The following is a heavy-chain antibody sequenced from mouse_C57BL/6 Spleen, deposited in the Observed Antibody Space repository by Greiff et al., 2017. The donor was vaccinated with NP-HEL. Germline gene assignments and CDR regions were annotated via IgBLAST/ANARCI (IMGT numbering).Heavy chain of an antibody. V-gene: IGHV10-1*01. CDR2: IRSKSNNYAT. D-gene: IGHD1-1*01. CDR3: VRHNYYGSRYYYAMDY. Sequence: DVMLVESGGGLVQPKGSLKLSCAASGFSFNTYAMNWVRQAPGKGLEWVARIRSKSNNYATYYADSVKDRFTISRDDSESMLYLQMNNLKTEDTAMYYCVRHNYYGSRYYYAMDYWGQGTSVTVSS. J-gene: IGHJ4*01. CDR1: GFSFNTYA.